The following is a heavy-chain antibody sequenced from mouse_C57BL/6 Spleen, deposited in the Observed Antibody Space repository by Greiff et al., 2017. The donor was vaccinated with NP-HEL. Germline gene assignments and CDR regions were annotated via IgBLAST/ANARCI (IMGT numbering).Heavy chain of an antibody. D-gene: IGHD1-1*01. Sequence: QVQLQQPGAELVRPGSSVKLSCKASGYTFTSYWMDWVKQRPGQGLEWIGNIYPSDSETHYNQKFKDKATLTVDKSSSTAYMQLSSLTSEDSAVYYCARNYGSSHWYFEVWGTGTTVTVSS. V-gene: IGHV1-61*01. CDR3: ARNYGSSHWYFEV. J-gene: IGHJ1*03. CDR2: IYPSDSET. CDR1: GYTFTSYW.